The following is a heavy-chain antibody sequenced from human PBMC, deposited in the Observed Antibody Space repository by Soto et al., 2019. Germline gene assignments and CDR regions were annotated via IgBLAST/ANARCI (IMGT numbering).Heavy chain of an antibody. CDR3: ARGEAPAGLYFSFDP. Sequence: SETLSLTCAVYGGSFSGYYWSWIRQPPGKGLEWIGEINHSGSTNYNPSLKSRVTISVDTSKNQFSLKLSSVTAADTAVYYCARGEAPAGLYFSFDPLVQGTLVT. CDR1: GGSFSGYY. J-gene: IGHJ5*02. D-gene: IGHD6-13*01. CDR2: INHSGST. V-gene: IGHV4-34*01.